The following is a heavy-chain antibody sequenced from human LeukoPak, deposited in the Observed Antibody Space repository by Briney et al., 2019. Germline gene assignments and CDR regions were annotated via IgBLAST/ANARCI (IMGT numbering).Heavy chain of an antibody. V-gene: IGHV1-18*01. Sequence: ASAKVSCKASGYTFTSYGISWVRQAPGQGLEWMGWISAYNGNTNYAQKLQGRVTMTTDTSTSTAYMELRSLRSDDTAVYYCARDRGYYYDSSGYLFDYWGQGTLVTVSS. J-gene: IGHJ4*02. CDR2: ISAYNGNT. CDR1: GYTFTSYG. D-gene: IGHD3-22*01. CDR3: ARDRGYYYDSSGYLFDY.